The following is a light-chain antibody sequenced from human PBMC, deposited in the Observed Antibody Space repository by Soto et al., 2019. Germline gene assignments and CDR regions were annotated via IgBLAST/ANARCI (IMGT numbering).Light chain of an antibody. CDR3: QQYAGSPST. Sequence: EIVLTQSPGTLSLSPGERATLSCRASQTVTSNYLAWYQRKPGQAPRLLIHGASSRATDIPDRFSGSGSGTDFTHTITRLEPEDFAVYFCQQYAGSPSTFGQGTKVEIK. CDR1: QTVTSNY. CDR2: GAS. V-gene: IGKV3-20*01. J-gene: IGKJ1*01.